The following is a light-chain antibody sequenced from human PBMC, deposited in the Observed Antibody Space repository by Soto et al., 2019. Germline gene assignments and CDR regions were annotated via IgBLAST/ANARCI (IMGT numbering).Light chain of an antibody. Sequence: VLTQSPGTLSLSPGERGPLSCRASQSRSSRHLAWYQQKPGQAPRLLIYGAFSRAAGIPDRFSGSGSGTDFTLTISRLEPEDFAVYYCQVYSFGQGTRLELK. CDR3: QVYS. V-gene: IGKV3-20*01. CDR1: QSRSSRH. J-gene: IGKJ2*03. CDR2: GAF.